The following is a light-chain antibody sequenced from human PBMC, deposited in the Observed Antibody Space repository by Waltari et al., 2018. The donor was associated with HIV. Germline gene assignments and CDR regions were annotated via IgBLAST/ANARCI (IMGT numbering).Light chain of an antibody. CDR3: QSIDSGGTFV. V-gene: IGLV3-25*03. CDR1: TLAKHY. CDR2: RTT. J-gene: IGLJ1*01. Sequence: SYELTQPPSVSVSPGQTARITCPGDTLAKHYAYWYQQKPGQAPELVMYRTTERPSGIPERFSGSSSGTTVTLTISRVQAADEADYFCQSIDSGGTFVFGTGTKVTVL.